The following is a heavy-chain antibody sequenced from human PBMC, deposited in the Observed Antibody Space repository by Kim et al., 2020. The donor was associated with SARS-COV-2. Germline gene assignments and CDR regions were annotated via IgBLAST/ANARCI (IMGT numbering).Heavy chain of an antibody. CDR2: IYPGDSDT. D-gene: IGHD3-22*01. V-gene: IGHV5-51*01. CDR3: ARAASYYYDSSGYADY. J-gene: IGHJ4*02. Sequence: GESLKISCKGSGYSFTSYWIGWVRQMPGKGLEWMGIIYPGDSDTRYSPSFQGQVTISADKSISTAYLQWGSLKASDTAMYYCARAASYYYDSSGYADYWGQGTLVTVSS. CDR1: GYSFTSYW.